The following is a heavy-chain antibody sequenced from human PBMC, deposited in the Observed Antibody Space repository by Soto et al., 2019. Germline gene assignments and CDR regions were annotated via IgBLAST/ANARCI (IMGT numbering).Heavy chain of an antibody. CDR3: ARERRYNTVGEPLDY. Sequence: EVQLVESGGGLVQPGGSLRLSCAASGFTFSTYDMHWVRQSTERGLEWVSAIGIGGDTYYADSVRGRFTVSREDAKNSLYLRMTSLRAEDTAVYFCARERRYNTVGEPLDYWCEGTLVTISP. CDR2: IGIGGDT. V-gene: IGHV3-13*01. J-gene: IGHJ4*02. CDR1: GFTFSTYD. D-gene: IGHD1-20*01.